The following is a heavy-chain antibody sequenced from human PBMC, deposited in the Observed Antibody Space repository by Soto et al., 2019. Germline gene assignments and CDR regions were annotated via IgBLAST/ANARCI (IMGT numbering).Heavy chain of an antibody. J-gene: IGHJ4*02. CDR3: ASSRYGYIFYDY. CDR2: IYYSGST. V-gene: IGHV4-30-4*01. Sequence: QVQLQESGPGLVKPSQTLSLTCTVSGGSISSGDYYWSWIRQPPGKGLEWIGYIYYSGSTYYNPSLKSRLTISVDTSKNQFSLRLSSVTAADTAVYYSASSRYGYIFYDYWGQGTLVTVSS. CDR1: GGSISSGDYY. D-gene: IGHD5-18*01.